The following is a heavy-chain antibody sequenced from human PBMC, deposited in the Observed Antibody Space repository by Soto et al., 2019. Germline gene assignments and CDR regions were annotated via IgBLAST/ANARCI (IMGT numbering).Heavy chain of an antibody. D-gene: IGHD3-3*01. CDR3: ARENDDWSDYSFEF. CDR1: GFRFISYA. J-gene: IGHJ4*02. Sequence: ASVKVSCKSSGFRFISYAIHWVRQAPGQRLEWMGWINVATGNTKYSQHFQGRVTITRDTSASTAYMELNGLTSDDTAIYYCARENDDWSDYSFEFLGQGTLVSVSS. V-gene: IGHV1-3*01. CDR2: INVATGNT.